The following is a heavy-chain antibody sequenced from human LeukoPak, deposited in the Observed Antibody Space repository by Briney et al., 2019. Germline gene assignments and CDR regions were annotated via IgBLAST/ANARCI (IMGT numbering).Heavy chain of an antibody. CDR3: ARHTSLVIAYTIRKVNWFDP. CDR2: MNPNSGNT. CDR1: GYTFTRYD. Sequence: ASVTVSYKASGYTFTRYDINWVRQPTGQGLEWMGWMNPNSGNTGYAQKFQGRVTMTRNTSISTAYIELSSLRSEDTAVYYCARHTSLVIAYTIRKVNWFDPWGQGTLVTVSS. J-gene: IGHJ5*02. V-gene: IGHV1-8*01. D-gene: IGHD3-3*02.